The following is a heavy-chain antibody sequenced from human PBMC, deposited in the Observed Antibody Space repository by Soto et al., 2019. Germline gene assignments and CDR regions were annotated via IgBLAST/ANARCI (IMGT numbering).Heavy chain of an antibody. CDR1: GGTFSSYA. CDR2: IIPIFGTA. V-gene: IGHV1-69*13. D-gene: IGHD3-22*01. Sequence: SVKVSCKASGGTFSSYAISWVRQAPGQGLEWMGGIIPIFGTANYAQKFQGRVTITADESTSTAYMELSSLRSEDTAVYYCANTRDDSSGYYSNWGQGTLVTVSS. J-gene: IGHJ4*02. CDR3: ANTRDDSSGYYSN.